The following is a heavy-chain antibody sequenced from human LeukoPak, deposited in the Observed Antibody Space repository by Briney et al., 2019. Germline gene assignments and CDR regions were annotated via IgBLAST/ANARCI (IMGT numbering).Heavy chain of an antibody. V-gene: IGHV3-30*02. J-gene: IGHJ3*02. Sequence: GGSLRLSCAASGFIFSSYGMHWVRQAPGKGLEWMAFIRYDGSNKYYADSVKGRFTISRDNSKNTLYLQMNSLRAEDTAVYYCAKGYSSGWGRAFDIWGQGTMVTVSS. CDR2: IRYDGSNK. CDR1: GFIFSSYG. CDR3: AKGYSSGWGRAFDI. D-gene: IGHD6-19*01.